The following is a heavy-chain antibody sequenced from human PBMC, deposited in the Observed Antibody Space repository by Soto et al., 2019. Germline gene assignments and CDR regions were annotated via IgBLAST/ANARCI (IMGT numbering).Heavy chain of an antibody. V-gene: IGHV1-24*01. CDR1: GYTLTELS. D-gene: IGHD3-22*01. Sequence: ASVKVSCKVSGYTLTELSMHWVRQAPGKGLEWMGGFDPEDGETIYAQKFQGRVTMTEDTSTDTAYMELSSLRSEDTAVYYCAKLNLLVVGLDAFDLWGQGTMVTVSS. CDR2: FDPEDGET. J-gene: IGHJ3*01. CDR3: AKLNLLVVGLDAFDL.